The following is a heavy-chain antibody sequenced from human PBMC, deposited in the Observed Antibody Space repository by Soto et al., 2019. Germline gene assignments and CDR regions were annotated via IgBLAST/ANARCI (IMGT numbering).Heavy chain of an antibody. CDR1: GFTFSSYG. CDR3: ARVPYSYAIDC. J-gene: IGHJ4*02. Sequence: GSLRLSCAASGFTFSSYGMHWVRQAPGKGLEWVAVIWYDGSNKYYADSVKGRFTISRDNSKNTLYLQMNSLRAEDTAVYYCARVPYSYAIDCWGQRTLVTVSS. V-gene: IGHV3-33*01. D-gene: IGHD5-18*01. CDR2: IWYDGSNK.